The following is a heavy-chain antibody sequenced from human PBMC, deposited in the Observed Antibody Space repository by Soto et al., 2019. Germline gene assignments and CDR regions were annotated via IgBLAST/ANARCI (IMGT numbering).Heavy chain of an antibody. D-gene: IGHD2-15*01. J-gene: IGHJ6*03. CDR3: ARAGVVAATPSPNYYMDV. Sequence: QVQLVQSGAEVKKPGASVKVSCKASGYTFTSYGISWVRQAPGQGLEWMGWVSAYNGNTNYAQKLQGRVTMTTDTSTSTAYMELRSLRSDDTAVYYCARAGVVAATPSPNYYMDVWGKGTTVTVSS. CDR2: VSAYNGNT. CDR1: GYTFTSYG. V-gene: IGHV1-18*01.